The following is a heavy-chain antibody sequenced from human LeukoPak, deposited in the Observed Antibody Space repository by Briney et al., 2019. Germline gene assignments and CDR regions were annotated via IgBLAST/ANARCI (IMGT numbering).Heavy chain of an antibody. J-gene: IGHJ1*01. V-gene: IGHV3-30-3*01. Sequence: GRSLRLSCAASRFTFSTYAMHWVRQAPGKGLEWVAGISNDGTNEDHADSVKGRFTISRDNTKNTLYLQMNSLRAEDTAIYYCARDRIAVAGMGAFQHWGQGTLVTVSS. D-gene: IGHD6-19*01. CDR2: ISNDGTNE. CDR3: ARDRIAVAGMGAFQH. CDR1: RFTFSTYA.